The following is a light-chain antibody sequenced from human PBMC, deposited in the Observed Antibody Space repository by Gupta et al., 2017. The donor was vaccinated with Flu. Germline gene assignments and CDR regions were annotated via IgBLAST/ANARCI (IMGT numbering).Light chain of an antibody. CDR1: QGITRW. J-gene: IGKJ5*01. CDR2: AAS. V-gene: IGKV1-12*01. Sequence: DTVTITCWRGQGITRWLAWYQQNPGKAPTLLMYAASTLQSGVPSRFSGSGSGTHFTLTISGLQPEDFANYYCQQANSCHQTTFGQGTRLEIK. CDR3: QQANSCHQTT.